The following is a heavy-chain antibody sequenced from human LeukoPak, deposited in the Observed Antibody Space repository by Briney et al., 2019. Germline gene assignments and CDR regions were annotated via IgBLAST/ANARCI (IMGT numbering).Heavy chain of an antibody. CDR3: ARDRPNYYGSDGHYYRRDGDY. CDR2: ITSRGEST. Sequence: GGSLRLSCAASGFTFRIYAMSWVRQAPGKGLQWVSSITSRGESTWYVDSVKGRFTIARDNSENTLYLQMHSLRAEDTAVYYCARDRPNYYGSDGHYYRRDGDYWGRGTLVSVSS. V-gene: IGHV3-23*01. CDR1: GFTFRIYA. J-gene: IGHJ4*02. D-gene: IGHD3-22*01.